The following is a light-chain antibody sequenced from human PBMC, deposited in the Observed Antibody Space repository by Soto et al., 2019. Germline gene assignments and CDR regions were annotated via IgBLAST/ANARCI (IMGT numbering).Light chain of an antibody. J-gene: IGLJ2*01. CDR2: AVS. CDR1: SSDVGGYNY. CDR3: SSYTSSTVV. V-gene: IGLV2-14*01. Sequence: QSALTQPASVSGSPGQSITISCTGTSSDVGGYNYVSWYQQHPGKAPKLIIYAVSNRPSGVSNRFSGSKSGNTASLTISGLQAEDEADYYCSSYTSSTVVFGGGTKLTVL.